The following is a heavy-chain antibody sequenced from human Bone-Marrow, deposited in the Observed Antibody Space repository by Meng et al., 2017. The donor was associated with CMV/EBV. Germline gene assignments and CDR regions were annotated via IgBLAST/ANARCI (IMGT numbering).Heavy chain of an antibody. CDR1: GFTFSDYY. J-gene: IGHJ4*02. V-gene: IGHV3-11*01. CDR2: ITGSGRTI. Sequence: GECLKISCAASGFTFSDYYMSWIRQAPGKGLEWISYITGSGRTIYYTDSVKGRFTISRDNAKRSLYLQMNSLRAEDTAVYYCASGYSYGYYFKYWGQGALVTVSS. CDR3: ASGYSYGYYFKY. D-gene: IGHD5-18*01.